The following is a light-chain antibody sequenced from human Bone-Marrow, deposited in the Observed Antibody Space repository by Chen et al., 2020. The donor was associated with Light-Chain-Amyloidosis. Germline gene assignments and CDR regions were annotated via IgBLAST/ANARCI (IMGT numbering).Light chain of an antibody. Sequence: SYELTQPPSVSVSPGQTARITCSGDDLPTKYAYWYQQKPGQAPVLVIHRDTERPSGISERVSGSRSGTTATLTISVVQAEDEADYHCQSADSSGTYEVIFGGVTKLTVL. CDR3: QSADSSGTYEVI. V-gene: IGLV3-25*03. J-gene: IGLJ2*01. CDR2: RDT. CDR1: DLPTKY.